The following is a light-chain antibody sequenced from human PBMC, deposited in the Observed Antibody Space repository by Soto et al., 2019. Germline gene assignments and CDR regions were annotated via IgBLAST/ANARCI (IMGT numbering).Light chain of an antibody. CDR2: GAS. CDR3: QQYSTSRT. CDR1: QSVPSRD. Sequence: EIVLTQSPATLSLSPGERVTLSCRASQSVPSRDVAWYQQKPGQAPRLLIYGASSRANGIPDRFSGSGSWTDLTLTINRLEPEDFAVYYCQQYSTSRTFGQGTRVEIK. V-gene: IGKV3-20*01. J-gene: IGKJ1*01.